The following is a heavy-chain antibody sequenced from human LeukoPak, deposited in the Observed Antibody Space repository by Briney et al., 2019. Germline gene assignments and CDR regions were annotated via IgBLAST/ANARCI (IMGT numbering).Heavy chain of an antibody. J-gene: IGHJ4*02. D-gene: IGHD3-22*01. CDR3: ARDGNPDSSAYYYNY. CDR1: GYTFTSYY. Sequence: ASVKVSCKASGYTFTSYYMHWVRQAPGQGLEWMGWINPNSGGTNYAQKFQGRVTMTRDTSISTAYMELSSLRSEDTAVYYCARDGNPDSSAYYYNYWGQGTLVTVSS. CDR2: INPNSGGT. V-gene: IGHV1-2*02.